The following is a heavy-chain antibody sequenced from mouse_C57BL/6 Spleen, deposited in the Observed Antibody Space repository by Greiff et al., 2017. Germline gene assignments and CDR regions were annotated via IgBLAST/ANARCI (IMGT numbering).Heavy chain of an antibody. CDR1: GFTFSSYA. Sequence: EVMLVESGEGLVKPGGSLKLSCAASGFTFSSYAMSWVRQTPEKRLEWVAYISSGGDYIYYADTVKGRFTISRDNARNTLYLQMSSLKSEDTAMYYCTGYDGYYGYYAMDYWGQGTSVTVSS. V-gene: IGHV5-9-1*02. CDR2: ISSGGDYI. D-gene: IGHD2-3*01. J-gene: IGHJ4*01. CDR3: TGYDGYYGYYAMDY.